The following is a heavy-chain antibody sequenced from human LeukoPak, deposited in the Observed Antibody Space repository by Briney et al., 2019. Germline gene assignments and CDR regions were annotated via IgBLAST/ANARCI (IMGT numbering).Heavy chain of an antibody. Sequence: GRSLRLSCAASGFTFSSYGMHWVRQAPGKGLEWVAVIWYDGSNKYYADSVKGRFTISRDNSKNTLYLQMNSLRAEDTAVYYCARAGQGIQLPPDYWGQGTLVTVSS. CDR1: GFTFSSYG. CDR3: ARAGQGIQLPPDY. CDR2: IWYDGSNK. J-gene: IGHJ4*02. D-gene: IGHD5-18*01. V-gene: IGHV3-33*01.